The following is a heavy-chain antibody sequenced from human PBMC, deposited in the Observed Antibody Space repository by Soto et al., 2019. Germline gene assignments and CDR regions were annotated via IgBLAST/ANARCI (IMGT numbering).Heavy chain of an antibody. CDR3: ARSSAGRRRGRGNAYYFDD. V-gene: IGHV3-64*01. Sequence: GGSLRLSCAASGFTFSSYAMHWVRQAPGKGLEYVSAISSNGGSTYYANSVKGRFTISRDNSKNTLYLQMGSLRAEDMAVYYCARSSAGRRRGRGNAYYFDDWGQGTLVTVSS. CDR2: ISSNGGST. CDR1: GFTFSSYA. J-gene: IGHJ4*02. D-gene: IGHD6-13*01.